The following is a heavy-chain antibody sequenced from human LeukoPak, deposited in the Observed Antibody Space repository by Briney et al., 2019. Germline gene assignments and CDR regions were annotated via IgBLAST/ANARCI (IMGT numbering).Heavy chain of an antibody. Sequence: GGSLRVSRVPSRFSLSNYGIYWVRQAPGKGVEGVAFIRYDGSNKYYADTVQGRFTISRDNSKNTLYLQMNSLRAEDTAVYYCAKNPYPWGQGTLVTVSS. CDR2: IRYDGSNK. CDR1: RFSLSNYG. J-gene: IGHJ5*02. V-gene: IGHV3-30*02. CDR3: AKNPYP.